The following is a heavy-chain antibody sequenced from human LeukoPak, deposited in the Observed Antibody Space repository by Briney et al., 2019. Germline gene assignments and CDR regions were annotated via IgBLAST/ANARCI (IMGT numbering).Heavy chain of an antibody. D-gene: IGHD3-10*01. CDR3: ARVGNYYGSGSYWFDP. CDR1: GGSISSGDYY. J-gene: IGHJ5*02. V-gene: IGHV4-39*07. Sequence: SETLSLTCTVSGGSISSGDYYWGWIRQPPGKGLEWIGSIYYSGSTYYNPSLKSRVTISVDTSKNQFSLKLSSVTAADTAVYYCARVGNYYGSGSYWFDPWGQGTLVTVSS. CDR2: IYYSGST.